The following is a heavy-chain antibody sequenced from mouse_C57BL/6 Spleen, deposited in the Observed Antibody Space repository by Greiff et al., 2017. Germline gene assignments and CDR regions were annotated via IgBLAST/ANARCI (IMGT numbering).Heavy chain of an antibody. V-gene: IGHV5-17*01. J-gene: IGHJ4*01. Sequence: EVKVVESGGGLVKPGGSLKLSCAASGFTFSDYGMHWVRQAPEKGLEWVAYISSGSSTIYYADTVTGRFTISRDNAKNTLFLQMTSLRSEDTAMYYCAKQLHAMDYWGQGTSVTVSS. D-gene: IGHD3-3*01. CDR2: ISSGSSTI. CDR3: AKQLHAMDY. CDR1: GFTFSDYG.